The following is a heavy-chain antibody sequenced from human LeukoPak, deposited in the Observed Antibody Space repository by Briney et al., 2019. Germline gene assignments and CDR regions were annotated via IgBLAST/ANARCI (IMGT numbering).Heavy chain of an antibody. CDR3: AIQRGAYCSSTSCPDY. D-gene: IGHD2-2*01. Sequence: GGSLRLSCAASGFTFSSYGMSWVRQAPGKGLEWVSAISGSGGSTYYVDSVKGRFTTSRDNSKNTLYLQMNSLRAEDTAVYYCAIQRGAYCSSTSCPDYWGQGTLVTVSS. J-gene: IGHJ4*02. V-gene: IGHV3-23*01. CDR2: ISGSGGST. CDR1: GFTFSSYG.